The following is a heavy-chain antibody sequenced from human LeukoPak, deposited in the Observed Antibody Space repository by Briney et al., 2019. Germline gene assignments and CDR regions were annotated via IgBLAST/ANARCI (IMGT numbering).Heavy chain of an antibody. CDR3: ARGGLYGSGSSLDS. Sequence: KPSETLSLTCAVYGGSFRDYYWTWIRQSPGKGLEWIGEINHFGNTYYNPSLKSRMTISVDTSKNQFSLKVTSVTAADTAVYSCARGGLYGSGSSLDSWGQGTLVTVSS. D-gene: IGHD3-10*01. J-gene: IGHJ4*02. CDR2: INHFGNT. V-gene: IGHV4-34*01. CDR1: GGSFRDYY.